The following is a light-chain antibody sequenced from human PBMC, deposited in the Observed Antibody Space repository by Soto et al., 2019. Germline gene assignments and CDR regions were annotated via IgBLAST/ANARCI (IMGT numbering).Light chain of an antibody. V-gene: IGKV3-20*01. Sequence: EIVLTQSPGTLSLSPGERATISCRANQCVPSYFLGWYPQKPGQAPRLLIHGASTRSAGVPDRFSGSGSGTDFTLNITRLEPEDFAVYYCQPYGRSSLILTFGQGTKLGV. CDR3: QPYGRSSLILT. CDR2: GAS. CDR1: QCVPSYF. J-gene: IGKJ2*01.